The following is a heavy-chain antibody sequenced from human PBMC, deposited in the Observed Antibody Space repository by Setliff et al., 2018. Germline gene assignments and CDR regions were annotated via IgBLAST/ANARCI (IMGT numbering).Heavy chain of an antibody. V-gene: IGHV4-38-2*01. Sequence: SETLSLTCAVSYYSISSGYYWGWIRQPPGKGLEWIGSMYHSGSTYYSPSLESRVTISVDMSKNHLSLELSSVTAADTAVYYCVRHIWGAKMQLPHDVFDIWGQGTMVTVSS. CDR2: MYHSGST. D-gene: IGHD2-2*01. CDR1: YYSISSGYY. J-gene: IGHJ3*02. CDR3: VRHIWGAKMQLPHDVFDI.